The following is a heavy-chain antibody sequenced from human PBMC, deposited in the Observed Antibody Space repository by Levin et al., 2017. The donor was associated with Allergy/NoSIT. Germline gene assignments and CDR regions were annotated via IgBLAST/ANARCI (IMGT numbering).Heavy chain of an antibody. CDR3: ASGWHYDY. D-gene: IGHD6-19*01. CDR1: GFSFSDHY. CDR2: IRNKANSYTT. V-gene: IGHV3-72*01. Sequence: GESLKISCAASGFSFSDHYMDWVRQAPGKGLEWVGRIRNKANSYTTEYAASVKGRFTVSRDDSKSSLYLQMTSLKTEDTAVYYCASGWHYDYWGQGTLVTVSS. J-gene: IGHJ4*02.